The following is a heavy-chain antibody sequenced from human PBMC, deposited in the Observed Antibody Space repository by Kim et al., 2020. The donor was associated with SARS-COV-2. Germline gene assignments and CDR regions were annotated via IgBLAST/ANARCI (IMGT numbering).Heavy chain of an antibody. Sequence: SETLSLTCAVYGGSFSGYYWSWIRQPPGKGLEWIGEINHSGSTNYNPSLKSRVTISVDTSKNQFSLKLSSVTAADTAVYYCARHYYDSSGYPYYFDYWGQGTLVTVSS. CDR3: ARHYYDSSGYPYYFDY. CDR2: INHSGST. V-gene: IGHV4-34*01. J-gene: IGHJ4*02. CDR1: GGSFSGYY. D-gene: IGHD3-22*01.